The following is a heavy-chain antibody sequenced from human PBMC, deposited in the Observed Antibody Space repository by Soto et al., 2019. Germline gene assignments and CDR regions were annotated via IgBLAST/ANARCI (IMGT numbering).Heavy chain of an antibody. CDR2: IYYSGST. Sequence: SETPSLTCTVSGGSISSGGYYWSWIRQHPGKGLEWIGYIYYSGSTYYNPSLKSRVTISVDTSKNQFSLKLSSVTAEDTAVYYCATEGHTAKGPFDYWGQGTLVTVSS. J-gene: IGHJ4*02. CDR3: ATEGHTAKGPFDY. CDR1: GGSISSGGYY. D-gene: IGHD5-18*01. V-gene: IGHV4-31*03.